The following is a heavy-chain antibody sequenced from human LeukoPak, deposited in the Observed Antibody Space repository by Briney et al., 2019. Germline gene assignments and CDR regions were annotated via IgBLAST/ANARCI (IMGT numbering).Heavy chain of an antibody. V-gene: IGHV4-31*03. CDR1: GGSISSGGYY. CDR3: ARAATSHYFDY. Sequence: SETLSLTCTVSGGSISSGGYYWSWIRQHPGKGLEWIGYIYYSGSTYYNPSLKSRVTISVDTSKNQFSLKLSSVTAAVTAVYYCARAATSHYFDYWGQGVLVTVSS. CDR2: IYYSGST. J-gene: IGHJ4*02.